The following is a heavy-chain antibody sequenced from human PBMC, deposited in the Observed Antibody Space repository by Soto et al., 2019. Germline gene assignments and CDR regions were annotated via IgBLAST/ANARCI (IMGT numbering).Heavy chain of an antibody. J-gene: IGHJ3*02. D-gene: IGHD2-15*01. Sequence: SETLSLTWTVSGGAISSYYWSWIRQPPGKGLEWIGYIYYSGSTNYNPSLKSRVTISVDTSKNQFSLKLSSVTAADTAVYYCATGVGYRSGGSCYSAFDIWGQGTMVTVSS. CDR1: GGAISSYY. V-gene: IGHV4-59*01. CDR2: IYYSGST. CDR3: ATGVGYRSGGSCYSAFDI.